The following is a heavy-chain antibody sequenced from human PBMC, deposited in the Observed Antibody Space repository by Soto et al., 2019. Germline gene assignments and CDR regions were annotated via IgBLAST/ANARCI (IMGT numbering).Heavy chain of an antibody. CDR2: IWYDGSNK. CDR3: ARDGSGITGTDYGMDV. J-gene: IGHJ6*02. CDR1: GFTFSSYG. Sequence: PGGSLRLSCAASGFTFSSYGMHWVRQAPGKGLEWVAVIWYDGSNKYYADSVKGRFTISGDNSKNTLYLQMNSLRAEDTAVYYCARDGSGITGTDYGMDVWGQGTTVTV. D-gene: IGHD1-20*01. V-gene: IGHV3-33*01.